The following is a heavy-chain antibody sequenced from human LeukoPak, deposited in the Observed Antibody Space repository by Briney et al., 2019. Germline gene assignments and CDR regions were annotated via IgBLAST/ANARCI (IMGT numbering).Heavy chain of an antibody. Sequence: GASVKVSCKASGGTFSSYAISWVRQAPGQGLEWMGGIIPIFGTANYAQKFQGRVTITTDESTSTAYMELSSLRSEDTAVYYCARGPWASITMIVGHFDYWGQGTLVTVSS. V-gene: IGHV1-69*05. CDR1: GGTFSSYA. CDR3: ARGPWASITMIVGHFDY. J-gene: IGHJ4*02. CDR2: IIPIFGTA. D-gene: IGHD3-22*01.